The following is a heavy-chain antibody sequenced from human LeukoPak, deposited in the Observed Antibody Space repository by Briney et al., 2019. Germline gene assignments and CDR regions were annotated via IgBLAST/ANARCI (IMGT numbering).Heavy chain of an antibody. D-gene: IGHD5-24*01. CDR1: GFTFSSYW. Sequence: GGSLRLSCAASGFTFSSYWMSWVRQAPEKGLEWVANMKQDGSETYYVDSVKGRFTISRDNAKNSLYLQMNSLRTEDTAMYYCARDRRDGYNVLDYWGQGTLVTVSS. J-gene: IGHJ4*02. CDR2: MKQDGSET. V-gene: IGHV3-7*01. CDR3: ARDRRDGYNVLDY.